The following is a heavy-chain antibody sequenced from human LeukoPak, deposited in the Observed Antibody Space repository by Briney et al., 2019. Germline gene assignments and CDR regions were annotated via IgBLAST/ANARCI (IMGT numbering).Heavy chain of an antibody. J-gene: IGHJ4*02. CDR2: IKQDGSEK. Sequence: SGGSLRLSCAASGFTFSSYSMSWVRQAPGKGLEWVANIKQDGSEKYYVDSVKGRFTISRDNAKNSLYLQMNSLRAEDTAVYYCARDVIAVAGIGNYWGQGTLVTVSS. CDR1: GFTFSSYS. D-gene: IGHD6-19*01. V-gene: IGHV3-7*05. CDR3: ARDVIAVAGIGNY.